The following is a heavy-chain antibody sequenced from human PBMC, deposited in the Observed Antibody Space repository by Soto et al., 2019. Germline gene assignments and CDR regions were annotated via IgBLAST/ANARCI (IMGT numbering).Heavy chain of an antibody. Sequence: SVNVYCKASGGTFSIYAISRGRQAPGQGLEWMGGIIPIFGTANYAQKFQGRVTITADESTSTAYMELSSLRSEDTAVYYCARVAYCGGDCYTYYFDYWGQGTLVTVSS. J-gene: IGHJ4*02. CDR3: ARVAYCGGDCYTYYFDY. CDR2: IIPIFGTA. CDR1: GGTFSIYA. V-gene: IGHV1-69*13. D-gene: IGHD2-21*02.